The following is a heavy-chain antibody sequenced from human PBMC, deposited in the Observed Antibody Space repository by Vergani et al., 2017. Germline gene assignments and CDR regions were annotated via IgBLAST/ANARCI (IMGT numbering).Heavy chain of an antibody. D-gene: IGHD6-19*01. Sequence: QVQLQQWGAGLVKPSETLSLTCTVSGGSISSYYWSWIRQPPGKGLEWIGYIYYSGSTNYNPSLKGRVTISVDTSKNQFSLKLSSVTAADTAVYYCARLCGRAVAGTEKDALDIWGQGTMVTVSS. CDR2: IYYSGST. CDR1: GGSISSYY. CDR3: ARLCGRAVAGTEKDALDI. J-gene: IGHJ3*02. V-gene: IGHV4-59*01.